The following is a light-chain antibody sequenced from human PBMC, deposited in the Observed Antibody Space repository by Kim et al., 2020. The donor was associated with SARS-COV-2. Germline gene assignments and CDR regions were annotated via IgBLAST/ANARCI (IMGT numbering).Light chain of an antibody. J-gene: IGKJ1*01. V-gene: IGKV1-5*03. CDR3: QQYNSYPWT. Sequence: ASVGDRVTITCRASQSISSWLAWYQQKPGKAPTVLIYKASSLESGVPSRFSGSGSGTEFTLTISSLQPDDFATYYCQQYNSYPWTFGQGTKVDIK. CDR1: QSISSW. CDR2: KAS.